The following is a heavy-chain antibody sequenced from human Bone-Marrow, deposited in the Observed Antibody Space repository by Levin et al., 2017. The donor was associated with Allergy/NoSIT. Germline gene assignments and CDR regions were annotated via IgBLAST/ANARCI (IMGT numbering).Heavy chain of an antibody. CDR1: GFSFNDHS. CDR2: TRNKANIYTT. CDR3: AREGDSSAYYIDFDY. J-gene: IGHJ4*02. V-gene: IGHV3-72*01. D-gene: IGHD6-19*01. Sequence: PGGSLRLSCAASGFSFNDHSMNWVRQAPGKGLEWVGRTRNKANIYTTEYAAPVKGRFTISRDDSRNSLFLQMNSLQTDDTAVYYCAREGDSSAYYIDFDYWGQGTLVTVSS.